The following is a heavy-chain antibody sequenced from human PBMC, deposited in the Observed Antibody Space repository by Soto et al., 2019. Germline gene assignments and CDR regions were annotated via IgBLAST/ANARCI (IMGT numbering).Heavy chain of an antibody. V-gene: IGHV3-21*01. Sequence: AGGSLRLSCAASGFTFSSYSMNWVRQAPGKGLEWVSSISSSSSYIYYADSVKGRFTISRDNAKNSLYLQMNSLRAEDTAVYYCARDRSGSYYVDYWGQGTLVTVSS. CDR2: ISSSSSYI. J-gene: IGHJ4*02. CDR1: GFTFSSYS. CDR3: ARDRSGSYYVDY. D-gene: IGHD1-26*01.